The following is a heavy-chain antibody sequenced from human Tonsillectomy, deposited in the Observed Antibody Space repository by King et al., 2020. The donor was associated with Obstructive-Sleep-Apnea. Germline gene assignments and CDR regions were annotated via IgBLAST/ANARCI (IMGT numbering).Heavy chain of an antibody. CDR3: ARGSSPPRDYYGMDV. J-gene: IGHJ6*02. CDR2: IGTVGDT. Sequence: VQLVESGGDLVQPGGSLRLSCAASGFTFSSYDMHWVRQVTGKGLEWVSGIGTVGDTFYPGSVKGRFTISRDNAKNSLYLQMNSLRAGDTAVYYCARGSSPPRDYYGMDVWGQGTTVTVSS. D-gene: IGHD6-19*01. CDR1: GFTFSSYD. V-gene: IGHV3-13*04.